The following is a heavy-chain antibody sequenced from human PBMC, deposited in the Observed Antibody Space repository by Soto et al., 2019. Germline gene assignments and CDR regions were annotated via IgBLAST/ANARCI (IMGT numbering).Heavy chain of an antibody. V-gene: IGHV3-23*01. J-gene: IGHJ4*02. CDR3: AKTGFYYYDSSGYYYDY. CDR1: GFTFSSYA. D-gene: IGHD3-22*01. Sequence: GSLRLSCAASGFTFSSYAMSWVRQAPGKGLEWVSAISGSGGSTYYADSVKGRFTISRDNSKNTLYLQMNSLRAEDTAVYYCAKTGFYYYDSSGYYYDYWRQGTLVTVSS. CDR2: ISGSGGST.